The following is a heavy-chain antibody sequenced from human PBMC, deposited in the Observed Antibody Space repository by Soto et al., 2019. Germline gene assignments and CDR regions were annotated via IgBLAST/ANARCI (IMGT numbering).Heavy chain of an antibody. J-gene: IGHJ4*02. V-gene: IGHV4-30-2*01. Sequence: SETLSLTCAVSGGSISSGGYSWSWIRQPPGKGLEWIGEIFHSGSTNYNPSLKSRVSISLDKSKNQFSLKVSSVTAADTALYYCARKHYDLGSFSIWGQGTLVTVSS. CDR3: ARKHYDLGSFSI. D-gene: IGHD3-10*01. CDR2: IFHSGST. CDR1: GGSISSGGYS.